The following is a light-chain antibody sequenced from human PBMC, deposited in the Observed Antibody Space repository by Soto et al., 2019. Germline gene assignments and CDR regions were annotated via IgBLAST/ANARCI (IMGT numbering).Light chain of an antibody. J-gene: IGLJ3*02. CDR1: SGHSSYA. V-gene: IGLV4-69*01. CDR3: QTWDTGIRV. CDR2: VNSDGSH. Sequence: QLVLTQSPSASASLGASVKLTCTLSSGHSSYAIAWHQQQPEKGPRYLMRVNSDGSHSKGDGIPDRFSGSSSGAERYLTIFSLQSDDEADYYCQTWDTGIRVFGGGTKVTVL.